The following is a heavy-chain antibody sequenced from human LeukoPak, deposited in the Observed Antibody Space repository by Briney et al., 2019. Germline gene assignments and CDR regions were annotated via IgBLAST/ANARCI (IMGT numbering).Heavy chain of an antibody. CDR2: ISSDGNNK. V-gene: IGHV3-30*04. CDR1: GFSFSNYDFSNYA. J-gene: IGHJ4*02. Sequence: GGSLRLSCADSGFSFSNYDFSNYAMHWVRQAPGKGLEWVAFISSDGNNKYSADSVKGRFTISRDNSKNTLYLQMNSLRAEDTAVYYCASDDSSSWFVYWGQGTLVTVSS. CDR3: ASDDSSSWFVY. D-gene: IGHD6-13*01.